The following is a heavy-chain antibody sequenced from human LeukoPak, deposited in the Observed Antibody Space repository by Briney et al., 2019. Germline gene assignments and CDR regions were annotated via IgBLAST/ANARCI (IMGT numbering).Heavy chain of an antibody. J-gene: IGHJ4*02. Sequence: PGGSLRLSCAACGFTFSSYSMNCVRQAPGKGLEWVSSISSSSSYIYYADSVKGRFTISRDNAKNSLYLQMNSLRAEDTAVYYCARNLYVGATREGDFDYWGQGTLVTVSS. D-gene: IGHD1-26*01. CDR2: ISSSSSYI. V-gene: IGHV3-21*01. CDR1: GFTFSSYS. CDR3: ARNLYVGATREGDFDY.